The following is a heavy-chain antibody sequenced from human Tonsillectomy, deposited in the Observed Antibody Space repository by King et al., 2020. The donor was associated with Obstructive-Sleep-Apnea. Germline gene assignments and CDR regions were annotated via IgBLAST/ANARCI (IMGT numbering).Heavy chain of an antibody. CDR1: GVTFRTYS. D-gene: IGHD3-10*01. CDR2: IHGSSSNI. J-gene: IGHJ4*02. V-gene: IGHV3-48*04. CDR3: ARQYGSGSYTPFDY. Sequence: VQLVESGGGLVQTGGSLRLSCSASGVTFRTYSMNWVRQAPGKGLEGVSYIHGSSSNIHYADSGKGRFTISRDNAKNSLYLQMNSLRAEDTAIYYCARQYGSGSYTPFDYWGQGTLVTVSS.